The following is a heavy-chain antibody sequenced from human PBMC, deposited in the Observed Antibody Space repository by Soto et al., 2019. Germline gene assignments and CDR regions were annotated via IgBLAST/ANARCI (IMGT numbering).Heavy chain of an antibody. CDR3: AREPYSSSPFDY. CDR1: GYTFTSYG. CDR2: ISAYNGHT. Sequence: ASVKVSCKASGYTFTSYGISWVRQAPGPGLEWMGWISAYNGHTNYAQKLQGRVTMTTDTSTSTAYMELRSLRSDGTAVYYCAREPYSSSPFDYWGQGTLVTVSS. V-gene: IGHV1-18*01. D-gene: IGHD6-6*01. J-gene: IGHJ4*02.